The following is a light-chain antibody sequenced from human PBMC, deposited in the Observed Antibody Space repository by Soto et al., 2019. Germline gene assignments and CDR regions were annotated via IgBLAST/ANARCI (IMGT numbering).Light chain of an antibody. V-gene: IGLV2-14*01. CDR2: DVR. CDR3: CSYARGNTLV. Sequence: QSALTQPASASGSPGQSRTISCTGTSSDVGGYDFVSWYQHHPGKAPKLMIYDVRNRPSGVSDRFSGSKSGNTASLTISGLLAEDEADYYCCSYARGNTLVFGGGTKVTGL. J-gene: IGLJ2*01. CDR1: SSDVGGYDF.